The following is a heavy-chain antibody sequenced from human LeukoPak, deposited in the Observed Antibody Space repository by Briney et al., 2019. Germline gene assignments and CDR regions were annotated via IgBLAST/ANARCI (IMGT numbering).Heavy chain of an antibody. CDR2: IKQDGSEI. CDR3: ARWDGYNFPFDY. D-gene: IGHD5-24*01. J-gene: IGHJ4*02. V-gene: IGHV3-7*04. Sequence: GGSLRLSCAASGFTFSSDWMSWVRQAPGKGLEWVANIKQDGSEIYYVDSVKGRFTISRDNAKNSLYLQMKSLRAEDTAVYYCARWDGYNFPFDYWGQGTLVTVSS. CDR1: GFTFSSDW.